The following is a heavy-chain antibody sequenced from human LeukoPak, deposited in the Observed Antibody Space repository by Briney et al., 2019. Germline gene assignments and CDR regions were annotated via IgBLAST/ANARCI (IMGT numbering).Heavy chain of an antibody. CDR1: GYTFTGYY. CDR2: INPNTGGT. J-gene: IGHJ4*02. D-gene: IGHD6-13*01. Sequence: GASVKVSCKASGYTFTGYYIHWVRQAPGQGLEWLGWINPNTGGTKYTQRSQGRVTMTRDTSTSTAYMELSRLRSDDTAVYYCARPKKGIAAAGTLPGYWGQGTLVTVSS. CDR3: ARPKKGIAAAGTLPGY. V-gene: IGHV1-2*02.